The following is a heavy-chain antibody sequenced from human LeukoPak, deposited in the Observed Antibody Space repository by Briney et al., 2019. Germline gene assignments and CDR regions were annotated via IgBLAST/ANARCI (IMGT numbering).Heavy chain of an antibody. CDR3: AELGITMIGGV. CDR1: GFTFSSYW. Sequence: GGSLRLSCAASGFTFSSYWMSWVRQAPGKGLEWVANIKKDGSEKYYVDSVKGRFTISRDNAKTSLYLQMNSLRAEDTAVYYCAELGITMIGGVWGKGTTVTISS. CDR2: IKKDGSEK. D-gene: IGHD3-10*02. J-gene: IGHJ6*04. V-gene: IGHV3-7*01.